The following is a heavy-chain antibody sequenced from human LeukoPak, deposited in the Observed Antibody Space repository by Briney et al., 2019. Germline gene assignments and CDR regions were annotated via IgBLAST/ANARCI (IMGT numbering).Heavy chain of an antibody. D-gene: IGHD3-22*01. Sequence: GGSLRLSCAASGFTFSSFAMTWVRQAPGKGLEWVSSILASTGSTYYADSVKGRFTISRDNSKHTLFLQTNSLRAEDTAIYYCAKARVARAYYNSRGNYNFDYWGQGTLVTVSS. CDR3: AKARVARAYYNSRGNYNFDY. J-gene: IGHJ4*02. CDR2: ILASTGST. CDR1: GFTFSSFA. V-gene: IGHV3-23*01.